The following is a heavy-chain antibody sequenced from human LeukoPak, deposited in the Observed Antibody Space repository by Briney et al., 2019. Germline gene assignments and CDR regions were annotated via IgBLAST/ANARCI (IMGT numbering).Heavy chain of an antibody. CDR2: ISGISGST. CDR3: ASETGYFDWLVSHLYYYYGMDV. Sequence: PGASLRLSCAASGFTFSSYAMSWVRQAPGKGLEWVSTISGISGSTYYADSVKGRFTISRDNSKNTLYLQMNSLRAEDTAVYYCASETGYFDWLVSHLYYYYGMDVWGKGTTVTVSS. D-gene: IGHD3-9*01. V-gene: IGHV3-23*01. CDR1: GFTFSSYA. J-gene: IGHJ6*04.